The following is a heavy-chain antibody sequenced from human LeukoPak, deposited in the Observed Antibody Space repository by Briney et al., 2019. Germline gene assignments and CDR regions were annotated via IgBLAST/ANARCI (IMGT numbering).Heavy chain of an antibody. Sequence: AASVKVSCKASGYTFTSYGFSWVRQAPGQGLEWMGGISAYNGNTNYAQKLQGRVTMTTDTSTSTAYMELRSLRSDDTGVYYCARDALRYFDWALYWFDPWGQEPLVTVSS. D-gene: IGHD3-9*01. J-gene: IGHJ5*02. V-gene: IGHV1-18*01. CDR1: GYTFTSYG. CDR3: ARDALRYFDWALYWFDP. CDR2: ISAYNGNT.